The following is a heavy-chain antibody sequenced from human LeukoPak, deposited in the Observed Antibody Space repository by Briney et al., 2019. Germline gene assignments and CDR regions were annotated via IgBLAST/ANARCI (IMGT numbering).Heavy chain of an antibody. CDR3: ARDSPLLGYFDY. V-gene: IGHV1-69*04. CDR2: IIPILGIA. Sequence: SVKVSCKASGGTFSSYAISWVRQAPGQGLEWMGRIIPILGIANYARKFQGRVTITADKSTSTAYMELSSLRSEDTAVYYCARDSPLLGYFDYWGQGTLVTVSS. J-gene: IGHJ4*02. CDR1: GGTFSSYA.